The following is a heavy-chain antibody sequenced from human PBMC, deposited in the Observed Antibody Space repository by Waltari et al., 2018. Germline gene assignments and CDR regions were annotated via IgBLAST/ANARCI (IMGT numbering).Heavy chain of an antibody. D-gene: IGHD1-26*01. Sequence: QVQLQESGPGLVKPSETLSLTCTVSGGSISSYYWSWIRQPPGKGLEWIGYIYYSGSTNYNPSLKSRVTISVDTSKNQFSLKLSSVTAADTAVYYCARDIDGFTFDYWGQGTLVIVSS. CDR2: IYYSGST. CDR1: GGSISSYY. J-gene: IGHJ4*02. CDR3: ARDIDGFTFDY. V-gene: IGHV4-59*01.